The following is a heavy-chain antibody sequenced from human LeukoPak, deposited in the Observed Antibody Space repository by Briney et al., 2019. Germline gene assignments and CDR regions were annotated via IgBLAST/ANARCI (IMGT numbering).Heavy chain of an antibody. D-gene: IGHD6-25*01. CDR2: ITGDGAT. CDR1: GFTFTNFA. J-gene: IGHJ5*02. V-gene: IGHV3-23*01. CDR3: AKGAAAGLVEWFDP. Sequence: PGGSLRLSCAVSGFTFTNFAMMWVRQAPGKGLQWVSSITGDGATYYADSVRGRFMLSRDTSKNTLYLQMNSLTAEDTALYYCAKGAAAGLVEWFDPWGQGTLVTVSS.